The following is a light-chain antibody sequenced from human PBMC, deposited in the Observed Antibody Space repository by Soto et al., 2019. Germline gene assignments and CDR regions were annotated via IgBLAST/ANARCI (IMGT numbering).Light chain of an antibody. Sequence: SYELTQPPSVSVAPGQTARLTCGGGNIGTKSVHWYQQKPGQAPVLVVYDDSDRPSGIPERFSGSNSGTTATLTISRVEAGDEADYYCQVWDSSSDHYVFGTGTKSPS. J-gene: IGLJ1*01. CDR1: NIGTKS. V-gene: IGLV3-21*02. CDR2: DDS. CDR3: QVWDSSSDHYV.